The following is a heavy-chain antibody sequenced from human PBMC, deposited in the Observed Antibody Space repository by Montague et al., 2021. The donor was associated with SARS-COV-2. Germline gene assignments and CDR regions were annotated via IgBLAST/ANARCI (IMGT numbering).Heavy chain of an antibody. D-gene: IGHD3-3*01. CDR1: GGSISSSSYY. J-gene: IGHJ3*02. Sequence: SESLSLTCTVSGGSISSSSYYWVWIRQPPGKGLDWIGSICYSGNTYYNPSLKSRVTVSVDTSKNQFSLKLSSVAAADTAVYYCARHSGRDTIFGVVIIPDAFDIWGQGTMVTVSS. CDR3: ARHSGRDTIFGVVIIPDAFDI. V-gene: IGHV4-39*01. CDR2: ICYSGNT.